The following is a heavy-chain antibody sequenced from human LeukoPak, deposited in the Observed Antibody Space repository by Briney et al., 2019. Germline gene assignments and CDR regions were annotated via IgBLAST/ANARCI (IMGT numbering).Heavy chain of an antibody. Sequence: PGASLRLSCAASGFTFSSYAMSWVRQAPGKGLEWVSAISGSGGSTYYADSVKGRFTISRDNSKNTLYLQMNSLRAEDTAVYYCATSLRGWERQPWCYWGQGTLVTVSS. V-gene: IGHV3-23*01. J-gene: IGHJ4*02. CDR1: GFTFSSYA. CDR2: ISGSGGST. D-gene: IGHD1-26*01. CDR3: ATSLRGWERQPWCY.